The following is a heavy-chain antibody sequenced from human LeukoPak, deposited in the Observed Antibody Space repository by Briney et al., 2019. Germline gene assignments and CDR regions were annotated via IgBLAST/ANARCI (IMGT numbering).Heavy chain of an antibody. CDR1: GYTFTGYY. Sequence: ASVKVSCKASGYTFTGYYMHWVRQAPGQGLDGMGWINPNSGGTNYEQKFQGMVTMTRDASISTDYMELSRLRSDDTAVYYCARDNGGYDYTFDYWGQGTLVTVSS. J-gene: IGHJ4*02. V-gene: IGHV1-2*02. CDR3: ARDNGGYDYTFDY. CDR2: INPNSGGT. D-gene: IGHD5-12*01.